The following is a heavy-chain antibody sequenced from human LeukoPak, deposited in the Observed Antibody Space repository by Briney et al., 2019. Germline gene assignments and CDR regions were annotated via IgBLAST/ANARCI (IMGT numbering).Heavy chain of an antibody. CDR3: ARDPGRIVGATGYYYGMDV. Sequence: GASVKVSCKASGYTFTSYGISWVRQAPGQGLEWMGRISAYNGNTNYAQKLQGRVTMTTDTSKSTAYMELRSLRSDDTAVYYCARDPGRIVGATGYYYGMDVWGQGTTVTVSS. D-gene: IGHD1-26*01. J-gene: IGHJ6*02. CDR2: ISAYNGNT. V-gene: IGHV1-18*01. CDR1: GYTFTSYG.